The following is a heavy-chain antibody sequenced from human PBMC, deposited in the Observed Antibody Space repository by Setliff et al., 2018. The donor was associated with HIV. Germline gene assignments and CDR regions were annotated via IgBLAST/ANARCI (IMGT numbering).Heavy chain of an antibody. CDR2: TYYSGTT. CDR3: SRGHFYDTLTGFYFDY. D-gene: IGHD3-9*01. CDR1: GVSITDTNYY. J-gene: IGHJ4*02. Sequence: SETQSLTCIVSGVSITDTNYYWGWIRHLPGRGLEWIGYTYYSGTTSYNPSLKRRLTISLDSSKNQFSLNLRSVTAADTAVYYCSRGHFYDTLTGFYFDYWGQGALVTVSS. V-gene: IGHV4-30-4*08.